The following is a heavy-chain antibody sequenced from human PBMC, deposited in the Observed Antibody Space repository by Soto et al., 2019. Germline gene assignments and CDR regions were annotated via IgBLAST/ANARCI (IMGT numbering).Heavy chain of an antibody. CDR3: ARKSFESSGEKALYDYYYYYMDV. J-gene: IGHJ6*03. V-gene: IGHV4-39*01. Sequence: SETLSLTCTVSGGYIGSSSYYWGWIRQPPGKGLEWIGSIYYSGSTYYNPSLKSRVTISVDTSKNQFSLKLSSVTAADTAVYYCARKSFESSGEKALYDYYYYYMDVWGKGTTVTVSS. CDR2: IYYSGST. D-gene: IGHD2-8*01. CDR1: GGYIGSSSYY.